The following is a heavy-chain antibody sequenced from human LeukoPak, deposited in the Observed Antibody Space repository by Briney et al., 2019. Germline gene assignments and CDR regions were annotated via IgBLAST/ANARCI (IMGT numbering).Heavy chain of an antibody. CDR3: ARRARPEYFCDSSDY. CDR1: GYRFTSYW. V-gene: IGHV5-51*01. CDR2: IYPGDSDT. D-gene: IGHD3-22*01. Sequence: GESLKISCKASGYRFTSYWIAWVRQMPGKGLEWMGIIYPGDSDTRYSPSFQGQVTISADKSISTAYLQWSSLKASDTAMYYCARRARPEYFCDSSDYWGQGTLVTVSS. J-gene: IGHJ4*02.